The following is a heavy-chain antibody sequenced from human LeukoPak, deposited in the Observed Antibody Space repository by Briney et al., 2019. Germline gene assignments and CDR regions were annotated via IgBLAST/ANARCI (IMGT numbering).Heavy chain of an antibody. CDR3: TRLNLDTAMAVFDY. Sequence: GGALRLSCAASGFTFSGSAMHWVRQAPGKGLGWVGRIRSKGNRYATAYAAWGEGRFTISREDSNNPAYLQMTSLTTAETAVYYCTRLNLDTAMAVFDYWGQGTLLTLPS. D-gene: IGHD5-18*01. J-gene: IGHJ4*02. CDR1: GFTFSGSA. CDR2: IRSKGNRYAT. V-gene: IGHV3-73*01.